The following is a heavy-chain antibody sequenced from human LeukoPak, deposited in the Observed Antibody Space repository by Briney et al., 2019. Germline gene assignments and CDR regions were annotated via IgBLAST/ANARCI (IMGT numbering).Heavy chain of an antibody. CDR3: ARDKTAAASFDY. V-gene: IGHV4-38-2*02. CDR1: GGSFSGYY. CDR2: IYHSGST. J-gene: IGHJ4*02. D-gene: IGHD2-2*01. Sequence: SETLSLTCAVYGGSFSGYYWGWIRQPPGKGLEWIGSIYHSGSTYYNPSLKSRVTISVDTSKNQFSLKLSSVTAADTAVYYCARDKTAAASFDYWGQGTLVTVSS.